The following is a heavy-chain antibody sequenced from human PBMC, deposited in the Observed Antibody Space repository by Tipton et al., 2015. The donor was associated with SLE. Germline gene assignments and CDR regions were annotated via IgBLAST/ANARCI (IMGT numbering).Heavy chain of an antibody. J-gene: IGHJ4*02. CDR2: IYYSGST. CDR3: ARGSVRADDY. CDR1: GGSISSHY. D-gene: IGHD4-23*01. Sequence: TLSLTCTVSGGSISSHYWSWIRQPPGKGLEWIGYIYYSGSTNYNPSLKSRVTISVDTSKNQFSLKLTSVTAADTAVFYCARGSVRADDYWGQGTLVTVSS. V-gene: IGHV4-59*11.